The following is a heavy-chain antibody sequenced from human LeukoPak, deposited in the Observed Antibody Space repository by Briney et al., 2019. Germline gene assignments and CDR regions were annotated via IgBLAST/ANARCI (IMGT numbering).Heavy chain of an antibody. CDR3: ARDTRTAQGFDY. CDR1: DYSISSGYY. Sequence: SETLSLTCTVSDYSISSGYYWGWIRQPPGQGLEWTGSIFQSGHTYYGPSLKSRVTISVDTSNNRFSLSLSAVTAADTAIYYCARDTRTAQGFDYWGQGILVTVSS. D-gene: IGHD2-15*01. J-gene: IGHJ4*02. CDR2: IFQSGHT. V-gene: IGHV4-38-2*02.